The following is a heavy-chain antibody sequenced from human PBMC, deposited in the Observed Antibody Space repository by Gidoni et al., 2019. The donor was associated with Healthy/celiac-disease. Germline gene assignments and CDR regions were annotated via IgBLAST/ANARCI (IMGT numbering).Heavy chain of an antibody. CDR1: GGTFSSYA. Sequence: QAQLVQPGAEATNPGTAVRVSCKPSGGTFSSYAISWVRQAPGQGLEWMGGIIPIFGTANYAQKFQGRVTITADKSTSTAYMELSSLRSEDTAVYYCARDPLGTVTLDYWGQGTLVTVSS. D-gene: IGHD4-4*01. V-gene: IGHV1-69*06. J-gene: IGHJ4*02. CDR3: ARDPLGTVTLDY. CDR2: IIPIFGTA.